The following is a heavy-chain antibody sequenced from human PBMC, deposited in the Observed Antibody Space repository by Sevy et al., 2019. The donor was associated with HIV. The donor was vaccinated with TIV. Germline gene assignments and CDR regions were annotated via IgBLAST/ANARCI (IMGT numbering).Heavy chain of an antibody. Sequence: GGSLRLSCEASGFTFSDDHMTWILQAPGKGLEWVAYISSRGSTEHYADSVKGRFTISRDNVKNSLYLQMDSLRGEDTAVYYSAREADYYFDSWGQGSLVTVSS. J-gene: IGHJ4*02. CDR3: AREADYYFDS. D-gene: IGHD2-21*02. V-gene: IGHV3-11*01. CDR1: GFTFSDDH. CDR2: ISSRGSTE.